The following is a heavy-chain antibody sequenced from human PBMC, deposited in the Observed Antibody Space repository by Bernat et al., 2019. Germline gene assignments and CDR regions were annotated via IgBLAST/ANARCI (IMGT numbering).Heavy chain of an antibody. V-gene: IGHV3-15*07. CDR1: DFTFSKTW. D-gene: IGHD1-1*01. Sequence: EVQLVESGGGLVKPGGSLRLSCAVSDFTFSKTWMHWVRQAPGKGLEWVGRIKSKSDGETTDYAAPVKGRFTISRDDSKNTLYLQMNSLKTEDTAVDYCTTQSTTLDYWGQGTLVTVSP. J-gene: IGHJ4*02. CDR3: TTQSTTLDY. CDR2: IKSKSDGETT.